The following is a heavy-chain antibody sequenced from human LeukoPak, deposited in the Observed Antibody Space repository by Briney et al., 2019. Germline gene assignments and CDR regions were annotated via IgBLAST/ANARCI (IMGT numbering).Heavy chain of an antibody. CDR1: GGSLSSHY. D-gene: IGHD2-2*01. CDR2: IHDTGST. Sequence: SETLSLTCSVSGGSLSSHYWSWIRQPPGKGLELVGHIHDTGSTFYNPSLRGRVTISLDTSNNQFSLKLTSMTAADTAVYYCARFSSGCSTSSCYLTYWGQGTLVTVS. J-gene: IGHJ4*02. V-gene: IGHV4-59*11. CDR3: ARFSSGCSTSSCYLTY.